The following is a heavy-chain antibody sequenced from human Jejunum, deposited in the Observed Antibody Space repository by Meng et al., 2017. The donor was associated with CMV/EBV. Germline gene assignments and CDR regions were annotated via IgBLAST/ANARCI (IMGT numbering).Heavy chain of an antibody. V-gene: IGHV3-7*01. CDR1: FSEYG. Sequence: FSEYGMSWVRQAPGKGLGWVANIKQDGSDKYYVDSVKGRFTISRDNAKNSLYMEMNSLRAEDTAVYYCARVARSRQYYYYYGMDVWGQGTTVTVSS. CDR2: IKQDGSDK. J-gene: IGHJ6*02. CDR3: ARVARSRQYYYYYGMDV.